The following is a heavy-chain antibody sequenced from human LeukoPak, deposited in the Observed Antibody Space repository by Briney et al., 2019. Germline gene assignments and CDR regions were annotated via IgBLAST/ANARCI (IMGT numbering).Heavy chain of an antibody. CDR3: AKDIRGGYGSGSYPDYYYYGMDV. Sequence: PGGSLRLSCAASGFTFDDYAMHWVRQAPGKGLEWVSGISWNSGSIGYADSVKGRFTISRDNAKNSLYLQMNSLRAEDTALYYCAKDIRGGYGSGSYPDYYYYGMDVWGQGTTVTVSS. CDR2: ISWNSGSI. J-gene: IGHJ6*02. CDR1: GFTFDDYA. D-gene: IGHD3-10*01. V-gene: IGHV3-9*01.